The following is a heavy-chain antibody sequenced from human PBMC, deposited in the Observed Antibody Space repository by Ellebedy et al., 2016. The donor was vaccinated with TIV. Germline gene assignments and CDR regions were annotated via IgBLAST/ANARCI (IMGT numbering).Heavy chain of an antibody. CDR1: GFTFSSNW. Sequence: GESLKISCAASGFTFSSNWMSWVRQTPGKGLEWVAYIKQDGSEKYYVDSVKGRFTISRDNAKNSLYLQMNSLRADDTAVYYCARGRSFNWGQGTLVTVSS. V-gene: IGHV3-7*03. CDR2: IKQDGSEK. J-gene: IGHJ4*02. CDR3: ARGRSFN. D-gene: IGHD3-10*01.